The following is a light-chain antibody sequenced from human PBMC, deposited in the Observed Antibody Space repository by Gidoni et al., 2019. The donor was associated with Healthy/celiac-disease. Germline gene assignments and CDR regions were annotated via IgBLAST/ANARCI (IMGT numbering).Light chain of an antibody. J-gene: IGKJ4*01. V-gene: IGKV1-39*01. Sequence: DLQMTQSPSSLSASVGDRVTITCRASQFISSYLNWYQQKPGKAPKLLIYAASSLQSGVPSRFSGSESGTDFTLTISSLQPEDFATYYCQQSYSIPRTFGGGTKVEIK. CDR1: QFISSY. CDR3: QQSYSIPRT. CDR2: AAS.